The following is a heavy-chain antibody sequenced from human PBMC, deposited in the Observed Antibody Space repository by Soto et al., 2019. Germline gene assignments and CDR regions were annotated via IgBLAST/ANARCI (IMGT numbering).Heavy chain of an antibody. Sequence: PGGSLRLSCAASGFTFSSYAMHWVRQAPGKGLEWVAVISYDGSNKYYADSVKGRFTISRDNSKNTLYLQMNSLRAEDTAVYYCASSDIVATRFDYWGQGTLVTVSS. J-gene: IGHJ4*02. CDR2: ISYDGSNK. D-gene: IGHD5-12*01. V-gene: IGHV3-30-3*01. CDR3: ASSDIVATRFDY. CDR1: GFTFSSYA.